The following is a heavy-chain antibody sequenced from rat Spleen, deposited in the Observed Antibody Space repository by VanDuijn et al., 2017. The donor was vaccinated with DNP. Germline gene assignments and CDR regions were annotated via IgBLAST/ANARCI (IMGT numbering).Heavy chain of an antibody. Sequence: EVQLVESGGGLVQPGRSLKLSCAASGFTFSDYYMAWVRQAPKKGLEWVAYISYEGSSTYHGDSVKGRFTISRDNAKSTLYLQMNSLRSEDTATYYCGRDLGGDYWGQGVMVTVSS. CDR3: GRDLGGDY. V-gene: IGHV5-22*01. CDR2: ISYEGSST. J-gene: IGHJ2*01. CDR1: GFTFSDYY. D-gene: IGHD5-1*01.